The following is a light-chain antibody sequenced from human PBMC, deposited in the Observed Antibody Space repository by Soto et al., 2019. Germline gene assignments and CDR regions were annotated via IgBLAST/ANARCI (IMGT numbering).Light chain of an antibody. CDR3: SSYTSTSTLYV. Sequence: QSALTQPASVSGSPGQSTTISCTGTSSDVGAYNYVSWYQQHPGKAPKLMIYDVTNRPSGVSNRFSGSKSGNAASLTISGLQAEDEADYYCSSYTSTSTLYVFGTGTKLTVL. CDR2: DVT. V-gene: IGLV2-14*01. J-gene: IGLJ1*01. CDR1: SSDVGAYNY.